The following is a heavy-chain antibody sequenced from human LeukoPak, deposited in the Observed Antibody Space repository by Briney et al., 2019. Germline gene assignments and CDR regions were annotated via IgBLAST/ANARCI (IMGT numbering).Heavy chain of an antibody. CDR3: ASALIGSGSYHDY. CDR1: GFTFSSYW. V-gene: IGHV3-74*01. CDR2: INSDGSST. D-gene: IGHD1-26*01. Sequence: GGSLRLSCAAPGFTFSSYWMHWVRQAPGKGLVWVSRINSDGSSTSYADSVKGRFTISRDNAKNTLYLQMNSLRAEDTAVYYCASALIGSGSYHDYWGQGTLVTVSS. J-gene: IGHJ4*02.